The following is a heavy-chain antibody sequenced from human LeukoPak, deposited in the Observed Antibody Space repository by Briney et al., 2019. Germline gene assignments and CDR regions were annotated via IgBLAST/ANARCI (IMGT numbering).Heavy chain of an antibody. V-gene: IGHV4-4*07. CDR3: ARGPGALTQETFDM. Sequence: PSETLSLTCTGSGVPTTTSFWSWIRQPAGKGLEWIGRIYTSGSTDYNPSLKSRVSMSLDTSKSQLSLELNSVTAADTAVYFCARGPGALTQETFDMWGQGTLVTVSS. J-gene: IGHJ3*02. CDR1: GVPTTTSF. D-gene: IGHD2-21*02. CDR2: IYTSGST.